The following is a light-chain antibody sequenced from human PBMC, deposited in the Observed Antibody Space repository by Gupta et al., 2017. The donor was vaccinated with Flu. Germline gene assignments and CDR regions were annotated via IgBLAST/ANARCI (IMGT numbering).Light chain of an antibody. Sequence: ITCRASQDINDYLAWYQQKPGKAPEVLIYSASTLVSGVPSRFSGGGSGTEFTLTINSLQPEDFATYSCQQLNSYPYTFGQGTKLEI. J-gene: IGKJ2*01. CDR2: SAS. V-gene: IGKV1-9*01. CDR3: QQLNSYPYT. CDR1: QDINDY.